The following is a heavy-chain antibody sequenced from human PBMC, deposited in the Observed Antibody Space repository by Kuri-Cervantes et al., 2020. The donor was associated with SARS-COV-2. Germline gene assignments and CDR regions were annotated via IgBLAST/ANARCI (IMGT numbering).Heavy chain of an antibody. CDR1: GFTFTNYG. D-gene: IGHD3-3*01. CDR3: ARDGLLRFLEWLFMYYFDY. V-gene: IGHV3-30*19. Sequence: GESLKISCAASGFTFTNYGLHWVRQAPGQGLEWVAVISYDGSNKYYADSVKGRFTISRDNSKNTLYLQMNSLRAEDTAVYYCARDGLLRFLEWLFMYYFDYWGQGTLVTVSS. CDR2: ISYDGSNK. J-gene: IGHJ4*02.